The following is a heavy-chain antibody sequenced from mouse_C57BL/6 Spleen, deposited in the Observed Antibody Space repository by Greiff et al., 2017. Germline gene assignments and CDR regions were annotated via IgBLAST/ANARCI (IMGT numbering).Heavy chain of an antibody. Sequence: QVQLQQSGAELVKPGASVKISCKASGYAFSSYWMNWVKQRPGKGLEWIGQIYPGDGDTNYNGKFKGQATLTADKSSSTAYMQLSSLTSEDSAVYFCARSEVVTTRYYFDDWGQGTTLTVSS. V-gene: IGHV1-80*01. CDR2: IYPGDGDT. CDR1: GYAFSSYW. D-gene: IGHD2-3*01. CDR3: ARSEVVTTRYYFDD. J-gene: IGHJ2*01.